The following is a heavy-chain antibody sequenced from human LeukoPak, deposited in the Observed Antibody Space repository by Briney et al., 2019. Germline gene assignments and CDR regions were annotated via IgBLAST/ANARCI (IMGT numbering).Heavy chain of an antibody. Sequence: PGGSLRLSCAAFGFTFSSYAMHWVRQAPGKGLEWVAVISYDGSNKYYADSVKGRFTISRDNSKNTLYLQMNSLRAEDTAVYYCAKGLGGPFDPWGQGTLVTVSS. CDR1: GFTFSSYA. J-gene: IGHJ5*02. CDR2: ISYDGSNK. D-gene: IGHD3-16*01. CDR3: AKGLGGPFDP. V-gene: IGHV3-30*07.